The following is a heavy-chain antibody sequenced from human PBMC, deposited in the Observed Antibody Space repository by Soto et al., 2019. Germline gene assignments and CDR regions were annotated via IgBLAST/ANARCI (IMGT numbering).Heavy chain of an antibody. J-gene: IGHJ4*02. CDR1: GFSLTTSGVG. D-gene: IGHD6-6*01. CDR2: VYWDDDK. CDR3: VHRLTSSSSYDY. Sequence: QVTLKESGPTLVEPTQTLTLTCTFSGFSLTTSGVGVGWIRQPPGKAPEWLALVYWDDDKRYSPSLKNRLTITKDTSKNQVVLTMTNMDPVDTATYYCVHRLTSSSSYDYWGQGTLVTVSS. V-gene: IGHV2-5*02.